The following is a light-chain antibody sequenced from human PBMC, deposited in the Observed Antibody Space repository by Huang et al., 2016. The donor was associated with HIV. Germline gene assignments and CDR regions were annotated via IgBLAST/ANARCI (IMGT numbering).Light chain of an antibody. CDR3: HQSAVTPRT. CDR1: QNINRY. Sequence: DIQITQSPSSLSASVGDRVIITCRASQNINRYLNWYQQQPGKAPKLLISGASKLQSGVPSSFSGSGSGTHFTLAISSLQPEDSATYYCHQSAVTPRTFGQGTKLEI. J-gene: IGKJ2*01. CDR2: GAS. V-gene: IGKV1-39*01.